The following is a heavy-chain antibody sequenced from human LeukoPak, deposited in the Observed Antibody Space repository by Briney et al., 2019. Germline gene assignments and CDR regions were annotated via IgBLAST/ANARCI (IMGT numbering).Heavy chain of an antibody. CDR1: GFTFRTYW. Sequence: PGGSLRLSCVASGFTFRTYWMRWVRQAPGKGVEGVGNIKEDGSEKYYVDSVKGPFTMSRDNAKNSLYLQMDHLRVEDTAIYYCAKVYFDPSGVFWGQGALVTVSS. CDR3: AKVYFDPSGVF. V-gene: IGHV3-7*01. CDR2: IKEDGSEK. J-gene: IGHJ4*02. D-gene: IGHD3-22*01.